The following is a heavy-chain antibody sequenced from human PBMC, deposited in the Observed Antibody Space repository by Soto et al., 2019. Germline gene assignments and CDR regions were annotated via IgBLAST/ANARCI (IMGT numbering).Heavy chain of an antibody. D-gene: IGHD4-17*01. Sequence: QVQLQESGPGLVKPSQTLSLTCTVSGGSISSGHYYWSWIRQPPGKGLEWIGYIYYSGSTYYNPALTSRVTISVDTSKNQFSLKLNSVTAADTAVYYCARALYDYGSAAPKGYFDYWGQGTLVTVSS. V-gene: IGHV4-30-4*01. J-gene: IGHJ4*02. CDR1: GGSISSGHYY. CDR2: IYYSGST. CDR3: ARALYDYGSAAPKGYFDY.